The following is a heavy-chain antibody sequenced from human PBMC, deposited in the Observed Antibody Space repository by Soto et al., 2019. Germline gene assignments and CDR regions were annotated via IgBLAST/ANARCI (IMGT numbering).Heavy chain of an antibody. J-gene: IGHJ4*02. CDR1: GGSFSGYY. V-gene: IGHV4-34*01. D-gene: IGHD2-2*01. Sequence: SETLSLTCAVYGGSFSGYYWSWIRQPPGKGLEWIGEINHSGSTNYNPSLKSRVTISVDTSKNQFSLKLSSVTAADTAVYYCARVTSIVVVPAAILFDYWGQGTLVTVSS. CDR2: INHSGST. CDR3: ARVTSIVVVPAAILFDY.